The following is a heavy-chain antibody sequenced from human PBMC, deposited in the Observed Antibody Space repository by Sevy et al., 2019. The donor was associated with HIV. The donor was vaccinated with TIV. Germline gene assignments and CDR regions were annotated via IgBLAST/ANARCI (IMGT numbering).Heavy chain of an antibody. CDR1: GFTVSSNY. V-gene: IGHV3-23*01. Sequence: GGSLRLSCAASGFTVSSNYMSWVRQAPGKGLEWVSAISGSGGSTYYADALKGRFTTSRDNSKNTLFLLMNSLRAEDTAIYYCGKGDSTFCGMDVWGQGTTVTVSS. D-gene: IGHD6-13*01. CDR2: ISGSGGST. CDR3: GKGDSTFCGMDV. J-gene: IGHJ6*02.